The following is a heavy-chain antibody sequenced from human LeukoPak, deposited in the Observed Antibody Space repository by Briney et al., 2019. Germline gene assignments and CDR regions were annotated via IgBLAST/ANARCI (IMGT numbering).Heavy chain of an antibody. CDR3: VRDQDAYSSGWYGVFDF. Sequence: PGGSLRLSCAASGFTFSNYWMSWVRQAPGKGLEWVANIKQDGSESKYVDSVKGRFTISRDNAKNTLYLQMNSLRAEDTALYDCVRDQDAYSSGWYGVFDFWGQGSLVTVSS. D-gene: IGHD6-19*01. CDR2: IKQDGSES. J-gene: IGHJ4*02. V-gene: IGHV3-7*05. CDR1: GFTFSNYW.